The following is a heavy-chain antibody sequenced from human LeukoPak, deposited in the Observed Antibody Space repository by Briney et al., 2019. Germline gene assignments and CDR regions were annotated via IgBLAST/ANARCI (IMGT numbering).Heavy chain of an antibody. CDR1: GGSISSGGFY. CDR2: MRDSGTT. J-gene: IGHJ4*02. V-gene: IGHV4-31*03. Sequence: SETLSLTCTVSGGSISSGGFYWSWIRQHPGKGLEGIGYMRDSGTTYYNPSLKSRVTISLGTFKNQFSLNLSSVTAADTAVYYCARASRWGDLSLGYWGQGTLVTVSS. CDR3: ARASRWGDLSLGY. D-gene: IGHD3-16*02.